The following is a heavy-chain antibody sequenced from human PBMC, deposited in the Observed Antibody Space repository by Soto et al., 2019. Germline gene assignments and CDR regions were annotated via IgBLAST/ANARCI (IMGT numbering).Heavy chain of an antibody. J-gene: IGHJ6*03. CDR2: IYPGDSDT. V-gene: IGHV5-51*01. CDR1: GNTFSNYC. CDR3: AKVAVAGPAFYYHYMDV. D-gene: IGHD6-19*01. Sequence: PGESLKSSCKGSGNTFSNYCIGWVRQMPGKGLEWMGIIYPGDSDTTYSPSFQGQVTISADKSISTAYLQWSTLKASDTAMYYCAKVAVAGPAFYYHYMDVWGKGTTVTVSS.